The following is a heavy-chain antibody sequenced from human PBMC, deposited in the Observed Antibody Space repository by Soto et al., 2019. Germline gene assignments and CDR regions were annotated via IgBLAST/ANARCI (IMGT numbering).Heavy chain of an antibody. CDR1: GYTFTTYG. CDR3: AREGEMPYYYYGLDV. CDR2: ISGYNGHT. D-gene: IGHD3-16*01. V-gene: IGHV1-18*01. Sequence: QVQLVQSGAEVRKPGASVKVSCKASGYTFTTYGISWVRQAPGQGLEWMGWISGYNGHTKYAQKFQGRVTMTPDTSTSTVYMDLRSLRSDDTAVYYCAREGEMPYYYYGLDVWGHGTTVTVSS. J-gene: IGHJ6*02.